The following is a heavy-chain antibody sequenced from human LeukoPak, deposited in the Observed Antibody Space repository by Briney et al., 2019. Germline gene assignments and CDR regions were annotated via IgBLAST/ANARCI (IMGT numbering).Heavy chain of an antibody. Sequence: PGESLQISCKGSGYSFPSYWIGWVRQVPGKGLEWMGTIYPGDSDTRYSPSFQGQVTISADQSISTAYLQWSSLKTSDTAMYYCARRAYCGGDCYSDYWGQGTLVTVSS. J-gene: IGHJ4*02. V-gene: IGHV5-51*01. CDR2: IYPGDSDT. D-gene: IGHD2-21*02. CDR3: ARRAYCGGDCYSDY. CDR1: GYSFPSYW.